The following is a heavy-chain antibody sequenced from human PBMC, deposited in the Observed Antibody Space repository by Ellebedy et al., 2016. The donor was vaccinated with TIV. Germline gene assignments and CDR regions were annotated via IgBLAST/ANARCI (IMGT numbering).Heavy chain of an antibody. Sequence: GGSLRLXXAASGFTVSIYYMSWVRQAPGKGLEWVSFLYSGGTTDYADSVKGRFTISRDNSKNTLYLQINSLGAEDTAIYYCERDQGVGWFDSWGQGTLVTVSS. CDR2: LYSGGTT. CDR1: GFTVSIYY. V-gene: IGHV3-53*01. J-gene: IGHJ5*01. CDR3: ERDQGVGWFDS.